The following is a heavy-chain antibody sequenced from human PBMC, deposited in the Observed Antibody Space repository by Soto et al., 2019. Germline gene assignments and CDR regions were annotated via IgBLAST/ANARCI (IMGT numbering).Heavy chain of an antibody. D-gene: IGHD6-13*01. CDR1: GFTFSSYA. CDR2: ISYDGSNK. Sequence: QVQLVESGGGVVQPGRSLRLSCAASGFTFSSYAMHWVRQAPGKGLEWVAVISYDGSNKYYADSVKGRFTISRDNSKNPLYLQMNSLRAEDTAVYYCARDARAAAGTYYYYGMDVWGQGTTVTVSS. V-gene: IGHV3-30-3*01. J-gene: IGHJ6*02. CDR3: ARDARAAAGTYYYYGMDV.